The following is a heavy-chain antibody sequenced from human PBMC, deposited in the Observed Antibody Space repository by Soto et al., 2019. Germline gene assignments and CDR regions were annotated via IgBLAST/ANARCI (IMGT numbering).Heavy chain of an antibody. V-gene: IGHV6-1*01. Sequence: PSQTLSLTCAISGDSVSSKSAAWNWIRQSPSRGLEWLGRTYYRSKWYNDYAVSVKSRIAIDPDTSKNQFSLQLDSVTPEDTAVYYCARKQFLDQYMWFDSWGQGILVTVSS. D-gene: IGHD6-19*01. J-gene: IGHJ5*01. CDR2: TYYRSKWYN. CDR1: GDSVSSKSAA. CDR3: ARKQFLDQYMWFDS.